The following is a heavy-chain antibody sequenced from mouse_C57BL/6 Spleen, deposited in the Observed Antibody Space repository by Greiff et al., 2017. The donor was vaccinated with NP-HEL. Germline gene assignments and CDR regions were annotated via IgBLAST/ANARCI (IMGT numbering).Heavy chain of an antibody. Sequence: EVQRVESGGGLVQPKGSLKLSCAASGFSFNTYAMNWVRQAPGKGLEWVARIRSKSNNYATYYADSVKDRFTISRDDSESMLYLQMNNLKTEDTAMYYCVRHYVYEDAFDYWGQGTTLTVSS. V-gene: IGHV10-1*01. D-gene: IGHD2-3*01. CDR1: GFSFNTYA. CDR3: VRHYVYEDAFDY. CDR2: IRSKSNNYAT. J-gene: IGHJ2*01.